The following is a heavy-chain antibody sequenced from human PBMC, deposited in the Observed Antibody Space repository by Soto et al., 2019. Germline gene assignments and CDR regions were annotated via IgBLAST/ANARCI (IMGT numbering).Heavy chain of an antibody. CDR2: INAGNGNT. Sequence: VSCKASGYTFTSYAMHWVRQAPGQRLEWMGWINAGNGNTKYSQKFQGRVTITRDTSASTAYMELSSLRSEDTAVYYCAREVNGSPFEYWGQGTLVTVSS. J-gene: IGHJ4*02. CDR1: GYTFTSYA. V-gene: IGHV1-3*01. D-gene: IGHD1-26*01. CDR3: AREVNGSPFEY.